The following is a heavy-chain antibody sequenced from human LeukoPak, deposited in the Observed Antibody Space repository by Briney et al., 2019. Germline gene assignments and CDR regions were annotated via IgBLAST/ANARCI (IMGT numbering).Heavy chain of an antibody. CDR1: GGSISSGGYY. Sequence: SETLSLTCTVSGGSISSGGYYWSWIRQPPGKGLEWIGYIYHSGSTYYNPSLKSRVTISVDRSKNQFSLKLSSVTAADTAVYYCARSDMVRGVIMDVWGKGTTVTVSS. CDR2: IYHSGST. D-gene: IGHD3-10*01. J-gene: IGHJ6*03. CDR3: ARSDMVRGVIMDV. V-gene: IGHV4-30-2*01.